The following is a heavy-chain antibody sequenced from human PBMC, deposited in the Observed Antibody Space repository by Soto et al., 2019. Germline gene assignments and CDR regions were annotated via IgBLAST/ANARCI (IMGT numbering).Heavy chain of an antibody. J-gene: IGHJ4*02. CDR1: GFSISSGHY. Sequence: SETLSLTCAVSGFSISSGHYWGWMRQTPGKGLEWIGSTHYSGRTYYSTSLKSRVTISVDTSKNQVSLRLRSVTAADTALHYCATHFYGAYVVDSWGQGTLVTVSS. CDR2: THYSGRT. CDR3: ATHFYGAYVVDS. D-gene: IGHD4-17*01. V-gene: IGHV4-38-2*01.